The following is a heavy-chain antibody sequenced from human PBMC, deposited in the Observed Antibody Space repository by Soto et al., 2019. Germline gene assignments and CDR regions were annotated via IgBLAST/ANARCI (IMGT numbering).Heavy chain of an antibody. CDR3: ARDPGYSSSSNWFDP. J-gene: IGHJ5*02. Sequence: ASVKVSCKASGYTFTSYGISWVRQAPGQGLEWMGWISSYNGNTNYAQKLQGRVTMTTDTSTSTAYMELRSLRSDDTAVYYCARDPGYSSSSNWFDPWGQGTLVTVSS. CDR2: ISSYNGNT. CDR1: GYTFTSYG. V-gene: IGHV1-18*04. D-gene: IGHD6-6*01.